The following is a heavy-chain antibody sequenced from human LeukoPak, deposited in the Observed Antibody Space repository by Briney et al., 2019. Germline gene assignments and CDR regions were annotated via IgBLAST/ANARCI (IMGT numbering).Heavy chain of an antibody. V-gene: IGHV3-23*01. CDR3: AKAELVGAAGAVGY. Sequence: GGSLRLSCAASGFTFSSFAMSWVRQAPGKGLGWVSAISGSGGSTYYADSVKGRFSISRDNSKNTLYLQMNSLRAEDTAVYYCAKAELVGAAGAVGYWGQGTLVTVSS. J-gene: IGHJ4*02. CDR2: ISGSGGST. CDR1: GFTFSSFA. D-gene: IGHD2-15*01.